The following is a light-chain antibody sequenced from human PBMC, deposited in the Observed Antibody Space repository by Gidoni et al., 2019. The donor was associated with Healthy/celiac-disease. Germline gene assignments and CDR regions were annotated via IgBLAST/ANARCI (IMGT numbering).Light chain of an antibody. CDR3: QQSYSTLSWT. V-gene: IGKV1-39*01. J-gene: IGKJ1*01. Sequence: DIQMTQSPSSLSASVGDRVTITCRASQSISSYLNWYQQKPGKAPKLLIYAASSLQRGVPSRFIGSGSGTDFTLTISSLQPEDFATYYCQQSYSTLSWTFGQXTKVEIK. CDR1: QSISSY. CDR2: AAS.